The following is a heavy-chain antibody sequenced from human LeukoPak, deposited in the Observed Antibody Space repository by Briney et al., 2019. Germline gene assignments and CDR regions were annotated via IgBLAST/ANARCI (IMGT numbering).Heavy chain of an antibody. V-gene: IGHV3-23*01. CDR2: ISGSGGST. CDR1: GFTFSSYA. D-gene: IGHD3-10*01. J-gene: IGHJ4*02. CDR3: ARDLAYYYGSGPFDY. Sequence: GGSLRLSCAASGFTFSSYAMSWVRQAPGKGLEWVSAISGSGGSTYYADSVKGRFTISRDNSKNTLYLQMNSLRAEDTAVYYCARDLAYYYGSGPFDYWGQGTLVTVSS.